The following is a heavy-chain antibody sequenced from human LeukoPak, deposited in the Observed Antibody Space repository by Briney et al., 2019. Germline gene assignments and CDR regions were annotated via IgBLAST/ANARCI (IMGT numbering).Heavy chain of an antibody. D-gene: IGHD5-12*01. V-gene: IGHV4-59*01. CDR1: GGSISSYY. CDR2: IYYSGST. J-gene: IGHJ4*02. Sequence: SETLSLTCTVSGGSISSYYWSRIRQPPGKGLEWIGYIYYSGSTNYNPSLKSRVTISVDTSKNQFSLKLSSVTAADTAVYYCARGTGQWQRAVYYFDYWGQGTLVTVSS. CDR3: ARGTGQWQRAVYYFDY.